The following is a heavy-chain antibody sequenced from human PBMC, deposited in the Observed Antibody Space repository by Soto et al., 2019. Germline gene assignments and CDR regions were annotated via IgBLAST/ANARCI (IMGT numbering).Heavy chain of an antibody. Sequence: QITLKESGPTLVKPTQTLTLTCTFSGFSLSTSGVGVGWIRQPPGKALEWLAVIYWDDDKRYSSSLKSRLTIXXDXSKXQVVLTMTNMDPVDTATYYCAHHPYYGLGSYSFDYWGQGILVTVSS. CDR3: AHHPYYGLGSYSFDY. CDR1: GFSLSTSGVG. J-gene: IGHJ4*02. CDR2: IYWDDDK. D-gene: IGHD3-10*01. V-gene: IGHV2-5*02.